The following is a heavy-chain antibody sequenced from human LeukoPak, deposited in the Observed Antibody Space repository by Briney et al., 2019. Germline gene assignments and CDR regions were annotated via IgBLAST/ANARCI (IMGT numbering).Heavy chain of an antibody. Sequence: GGSLRLSCAASGFTFSSYWMSWVRQAPGKGLEWVANIKQDGSEKYYVDSVKGRFTISRDNAKNSLYLQMNSLRAEDTAVYYCARDPLNYDFWSGYYNGAFDIWGQGTMVTVSS. CDR1: GFTFSSYW. V-gene: IGHV3-7*01. J-gene: IGHJ3*02. D-gene: IGHD3-3*01. CDR2: IKQDGSEK. CDR3: ARDPLNYDFWSGYYNGAFDI.